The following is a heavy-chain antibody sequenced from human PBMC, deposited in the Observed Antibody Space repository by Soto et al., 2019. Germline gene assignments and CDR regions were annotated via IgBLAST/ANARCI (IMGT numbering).Heavy chain of an antibody. Sequence: GGSLRLSCAASGFTFSNAWMSWVRQAPGKGLEWVGRIKSKTDGGTTDYAAPVKGRFTISRDDSKNTLYLQMNSLKTEDTAVYYCTTDSGSYPPYYYGMDVWGQGTTVTVSS. V-gene: IGHV3-15*01. CDR3: TTDSGSYPPYYYGMDV. CDR1: GFTFSNAW. J-gene: IGHJ6*02. D-gene: IGHD1-26*01. CDR2: IKSKTDGGTT.